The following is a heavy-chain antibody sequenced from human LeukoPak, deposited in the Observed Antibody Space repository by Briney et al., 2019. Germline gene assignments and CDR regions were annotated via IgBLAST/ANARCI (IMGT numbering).Heavy chain of an antibody. V-gene: IGHV3-7*01. D-gene: IGHD3-22*01. CDR3: ARDASRGFDT. CDR1: GFTFSRYW. J-gene: IGHJ4*02. CDR2: IKDDGRQK. Sequence: GGSLRLSCAPSGFTFSRYWMTWVRQTPGKGLEWVASIKDDGRQKYYVDSVKGRFTVSRDNAKNSAYLQMDSLRVEDTALYYCARDASRGFDTWGKGTLVTVSS.